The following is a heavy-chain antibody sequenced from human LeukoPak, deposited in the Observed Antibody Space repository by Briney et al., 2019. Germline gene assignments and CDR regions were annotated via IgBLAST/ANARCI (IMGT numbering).Heavy chain of an antibody. D-gene: IGHD1-26*01. CDR3: ARVSESYYFDY. V-gene: IGHV3-53*01. CDR1: GFTVSGNY. CDR2: IYSGGST. J-gene: IGHJ4*02. Sequence: GGSLRLSCAASGFTVSGNYMSWVRQAPGKGLEWVSVIYSGGSTYYADSVKGRFTISRDNSKNTLYLQMNSLRAEDTAVYYCARVSESYYFDYWGQGTLVTVSS.